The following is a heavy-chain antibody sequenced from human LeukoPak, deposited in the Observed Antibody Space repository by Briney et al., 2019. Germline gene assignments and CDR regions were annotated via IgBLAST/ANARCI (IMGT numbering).Heavy chain of an antibody. J-gene: IGHJ6*02. D-gene: IGHD2-21*01. CDR3: ATISRGGMDV. V-gene: IGHV1-69*13. CDR2: IIPIFGTA. Sequence: ASVKVSCKASGGTFSSYAISWVRQAPGQGLEWMGGIIPIFGTANYAQKFQGRVTITADESTSTAYMELSSLRSEDTAVYYCATISRGGMDVWGQGTTVTVSS. CDR1: GGTFSSYA.